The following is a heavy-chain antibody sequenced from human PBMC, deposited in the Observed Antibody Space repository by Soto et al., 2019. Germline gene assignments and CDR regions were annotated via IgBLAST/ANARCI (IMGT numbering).Heavy chain of an antibody. J-gene: IGHJ6*03. Sequence: QVQLVESGGGVVQPGRSLRLSCAASGFTFSSYGMHWVRQAPGKGLEWVAVIWYDGSNKYYADSVKGRFTISRDNSKNTLYLQMNSLRAEDTAVYYCARDQSIVVVPAAGYYYYMDVWGKGTTVTASS. CDR2: IWYDGSNK. D-gene: IGHD2-2*01. CDR1: GFTFSSYG. V-gene: IGHV3-33*01. CDR3: ARDQSIVVVPAAGYYYYMDV.